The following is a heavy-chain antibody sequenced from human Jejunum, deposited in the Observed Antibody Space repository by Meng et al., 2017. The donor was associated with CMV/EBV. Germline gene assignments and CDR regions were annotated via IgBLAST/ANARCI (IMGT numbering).Heavy chain of an antibody. V-gene: IGHV1-2*02. CDR1: EYTFTDYY. D-gene: IGHD3-10*01. CDR2: LNPYTGDT. Sequence: SEYTFTDYYVHSVRQAPGQGLVWLGYLNPYTGDTNYAQKFQGRVSMTRDTPTNTAYMELTRLRSDDTALYYCAKDAGSFLDYYFDFWGQGTLVTVSS. J-gene: IGHJ4*02. CDR3: AKDAGSFLDYYFDF.